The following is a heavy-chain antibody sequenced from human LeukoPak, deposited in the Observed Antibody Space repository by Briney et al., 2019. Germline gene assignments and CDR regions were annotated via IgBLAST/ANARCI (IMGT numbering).Heavy chain of an antibody. J-gene: IGHJ4*02. CDR2: IRYDGSNK. D-gene: IGHD3-10*01. V-gene: IGHV3-30*02. CDR3: AKDRGSGSYYKPRYYFDY. Sequence: QPGGSLRLSCAASGFTFSSYGMHWVRQAPGKGLEWVAFIRYDGSNKYYADSVKGRFTISRDNSKNTLYLQMNSLRAEDTAVYYCAKDRGSGSYYKPRYYFDYWGQGTLVTVSS. CDR1: GFTFSSYG.